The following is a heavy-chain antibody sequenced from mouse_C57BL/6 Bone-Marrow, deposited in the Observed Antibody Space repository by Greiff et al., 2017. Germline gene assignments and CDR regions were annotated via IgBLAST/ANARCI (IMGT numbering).Heavy chain of an antibody. CDR2: IRSKSNNYAT. CDR3: VSYGNSGGVYAMDY. D-gene: IGHD2-1*01. Sequence: EVQLVESGGGLVQPKGSLKLSCAASGFSFNTYAMNWVRQAPGKGLEWVARIRSKSNNYATYYADSVKDRFTISRDDSESMLYLQMNNLKTEDTAMYFCVSYGNSGGVYAMDYWGQGTSVTVSS. CDR1: GFSFNTYA. J-gene: IGHJ4*01. V-gene: IGHV10-1*01.